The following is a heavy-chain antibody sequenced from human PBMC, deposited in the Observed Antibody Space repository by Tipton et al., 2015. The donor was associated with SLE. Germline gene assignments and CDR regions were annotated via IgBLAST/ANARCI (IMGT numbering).Heavy chain of an antibody. CDR3: AKEMSPMVGVIMSLGFGQ. CDR2: GTPDSGDT. V-gene: IGHV1-2*02. Sequence: QSGPEVKKPGASARVTCVASGYTFTDYYVHWGRQPPGQGLEGRVGGTPDSGDTNAAQKFTGRVTIARDPAINTAYMELSGLRDDATAVYYCAKEMSPMVGVIMSLGFGQWGPGSLVTVSS. CDR1: GYTFTDYY. J-gene: IGHJ4*02. D-gene: IGHD3-10*01.